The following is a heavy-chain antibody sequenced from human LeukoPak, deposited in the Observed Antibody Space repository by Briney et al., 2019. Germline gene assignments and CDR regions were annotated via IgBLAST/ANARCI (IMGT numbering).Heavy chain of an antibody. CDR1: GFTFSSYW. D-gene: IGHD6-19*01. CDR2: INTDGSST. Sequence: GGPLRLSCAASGFTFSSYWMHWVRQVPGKGLVWVSRINTDGSSTSYADSVKGRFTISRDNAKNTLYLQMNSLRAEDTAVYYCVRDLVAGTTPDYWGQGTLVTVSS. CDR3: VRDLVAGTTPDY. V-gene: IGHV3-74*01. J-gene: IGHJ4*02.